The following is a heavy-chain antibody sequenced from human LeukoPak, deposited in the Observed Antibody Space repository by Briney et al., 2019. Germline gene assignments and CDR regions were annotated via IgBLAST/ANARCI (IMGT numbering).Heavy chain of an antibody. J-gene: IGHJ4*02. CDR2: INGDGTTT. V-gene: IGHV3-74*01. Sequence: GGSLRLSYAASGFTFNNYWMHWVRQAPGKGLVWVSRINGDGTTTDYADSVKGRFTISRDNAKNTLYLQMNSLRAEDTAVYYCAIGPYDYWGQGTLVTVAS. CDR3: AIGPYDY. CDR1: GFTFNNYW.